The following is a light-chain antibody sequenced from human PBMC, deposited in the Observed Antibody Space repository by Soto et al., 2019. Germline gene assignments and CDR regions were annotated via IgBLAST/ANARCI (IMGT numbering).Light chain of an antibody. J-gene: IGLJ1*01. CDR1: SSDVGSYNL. CDR3: CSYAGRSTSHYV. Sequence: QSALTQPASVSGSPGQSITISCTGTSSDVGSYNLVSWYQQHPGKAPKLMIYEVSKRPSGVTTRFSGSKSGNTASLTISGRQAEDEAESYCCSYAGRSTSHYVFGTGTKVTVL. CDR2: EVS. V-gene: IGLV2-23*02.